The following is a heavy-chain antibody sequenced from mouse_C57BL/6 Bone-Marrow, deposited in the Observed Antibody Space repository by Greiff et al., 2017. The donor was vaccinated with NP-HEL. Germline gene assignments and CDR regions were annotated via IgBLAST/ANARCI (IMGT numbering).Heavy chain of an antibody. V-gene: IGHV1-69*01. CDR3: ARSGDYAWFAY. J-gene: IGHJ3*01. CDR2: IDPSDSYT. CDR1: GYTFTSYW. Sequence: VQLQQPGAELVMPGASVKLSCKASGYTFTSYWMHWVKQRPGQGLEWIGEIDPSDSYTNYNQTFKGKSTLTVDKSSSTAYMQLSSLTSEDSAVYYCARSGDYAWFAYWGQGTLVTVSA. D-gene: IGHD2-4*01.